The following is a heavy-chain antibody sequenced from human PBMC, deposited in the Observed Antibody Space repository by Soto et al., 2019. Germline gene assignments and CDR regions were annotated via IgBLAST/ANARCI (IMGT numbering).Heavy chain of an antibody. J-gene: IGHJ5*02. CDR1: GYTFTRYT. Sequence: ASVKVSCKASGYTFTRYTMNWVRQAPGQRLEWMGWINPDNGNTKSSQKFQDRVIITRDTSASTAYMDLSSLRSEDTAVYYCARGIATGQFDPWGQGTLVTVSS. CDR2: INPDNGNT. V-gene: IGHV1-3*01. D-gene: IGHD2-15*01. CDR3: ARGIATGQFDP.